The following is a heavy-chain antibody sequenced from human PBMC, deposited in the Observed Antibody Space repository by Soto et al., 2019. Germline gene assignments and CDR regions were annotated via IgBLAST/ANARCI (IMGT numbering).Heavy chain of an antibody. CDR2: IYYSGIT. V-gene: IGHV4-59*01. D-gene: IGHD1-20*01. CDR3: ARYKSNYYYGMDV. Sequence: PSETQSLTCTVSGCYISSYYWSWIRQPPGKGLEWIGYIYYSGITNYNPSLKSRVTISVDTSKNQFSLKLSSVTAADTAVYYCARYKSNYYYGMDVWGQGTTVTVSS. J-gene: IGHJ6*02. CDR1: GCYISSYY.